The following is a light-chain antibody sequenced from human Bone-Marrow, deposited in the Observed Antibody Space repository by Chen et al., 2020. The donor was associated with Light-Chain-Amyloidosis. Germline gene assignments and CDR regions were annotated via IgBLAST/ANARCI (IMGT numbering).Light chain of an antibody. CDR2: DDS. Sequence: SYVLTQPSSVSVAPGQTATIACGGNNIGSTSVHWYQQTPGQASLLVVYDDSARPSGIPERWSGANSGNTATVTISRVEAGDEADYYCQVWERSSDRPVFGGGTKLTVL. J-gene: IGLJ3*02. V-gene: IGLV3-21*02. CDR3: QVWERSSDRPV. CDR1: NIGSTS.